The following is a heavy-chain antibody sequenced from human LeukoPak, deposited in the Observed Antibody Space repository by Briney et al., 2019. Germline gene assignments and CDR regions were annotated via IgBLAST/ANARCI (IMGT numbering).Heavy chain of an antibody. CDR3: ARWVQPAYTDY. CDR1: GFTFSSYG. V-gene: IGHV3-33*01. Sequence: GGSLRLSCAASGFTFSSYGMHWVRQAPGKGLEWVAVIWYDGSNKYYADSVKGRFTISRDNSKNTLYLQMNSLRAEDTAVYYCARWVQPAYTDYWGQGTLVTVSS. J-gene: IGHJ4*02. CDR2: IWYDGSNK. D-gene: IGHD2-2*01.